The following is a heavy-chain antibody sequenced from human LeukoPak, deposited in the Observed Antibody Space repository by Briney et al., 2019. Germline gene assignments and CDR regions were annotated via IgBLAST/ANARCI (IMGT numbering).Heavy chain of an antibody. Sequence: PGGSLRLSCTASGFTFSSYSMNWVRQAPGKGLEWVSSMSSSSSYTYYADSVKGRFTISRDNAKNSLYLQMNSLRAEDTAVYYCAGGYPPWRFRLRKLLDIWGQGTMVTVSS. CDR1: GFTFSSYS. CDR3: AGGYPPWRFRLRKLLDI. CDR2: MSSSSSYT. D-gene: IGHD5-12*01. V-gene: IGHV3-21*04. J-gene: IGHJ3*02.